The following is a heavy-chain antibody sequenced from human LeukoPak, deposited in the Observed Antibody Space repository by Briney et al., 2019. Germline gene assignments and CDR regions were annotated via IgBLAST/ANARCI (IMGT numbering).Heavy chain of an antibody. CDR1: GYTFTSYG. CDR3: ARWFSWSGYYGGDY. CDR2: ISAYNGNT. D-gene: IGHD3-3*01. J-gene: IGHJ4*02. V-gene: IGHV1-18*01. Sequence: ASVKVSCKASGYTFTSYGISWVRQAPGQGLEWMGWISAYNGNTNYAQKHQGRVTMTTDTSTSTAYMELRSLRSDDTAVYYCARWFSWSGYYGGDYWGQGTLVTVSS.